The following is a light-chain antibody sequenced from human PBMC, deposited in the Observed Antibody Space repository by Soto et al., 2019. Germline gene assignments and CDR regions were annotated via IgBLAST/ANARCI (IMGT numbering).Light chain of an antibody. V-gene: IGKV1-5*01. CDR2: GAS. Sequence: IQMTQSPSTLSASIGDRVTITCRASQTISTWLAWYQQKPGKAPNLLMYGASTLRSGVPPSFSGGGSGTEFTLPISSLPPDDVATCFCQQDASYSTFGQGTRLQF. J-gene: IGKJ5*01. CDR1: QTISTW. CDR3: QQDASYST.